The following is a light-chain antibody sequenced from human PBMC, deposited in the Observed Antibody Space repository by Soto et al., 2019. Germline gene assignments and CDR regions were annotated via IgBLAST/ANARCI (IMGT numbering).Light chain of an antibody. J-gene: IGKJ4*01. Sequence: DIQMTQSPSAVAAAVLDIVTVTFRASQGISSWLAWYQQKPGKAPKLLIYAASSLESGVPSRFSGSGSGTDFTLTINSLQPEDFATYYCQQADSFPLTFGGGTKVDI. V-gene: IGKV1-12*01. CDR2: AAS. CDR3: QQADSFPLT. CDR1: QGISSW.